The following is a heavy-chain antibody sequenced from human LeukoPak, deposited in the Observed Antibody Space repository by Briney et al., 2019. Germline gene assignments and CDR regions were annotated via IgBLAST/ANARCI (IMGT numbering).Heavy chain of an antibody. V-gene: IGHV5-51*01. CDR2: IYPGDSDT. CDR1: GYSFTNYW. D-gene: IGHD6-13*01. Sequence: GESLKISCKGSGYSFTNYWIGWVRQMPGKGLEWMGIIYPGDSDTRYSPSFQGQVTISADKSISTAYLQWSSLTAPATAIYYCAKDGDSSSWYVFDYWGQGTLVTVSS. CDR3: AKDGDSSSWYVFDY. J-gene: IGHJ4*02.